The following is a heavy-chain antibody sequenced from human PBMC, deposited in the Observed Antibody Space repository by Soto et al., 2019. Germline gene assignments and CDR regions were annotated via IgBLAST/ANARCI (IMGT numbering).Heavy chain of an antibody. V-gene: IGHV4-39*01. CDR1: GGSISSSSYY. CDR2: IYYSGST. J-gene: IGHJ6*02. Sequence: QLQLQESGPGLVKPSETLSLTCTVSGGSISSSSYYWGWIRQPPGKGLEWIGSIYYSGSTYYNPSLKRRVTISVDTSKNQFSLKLSSVTAADTAVYYCARHRLRSSWYITEYYYYGMDVWGQGTKVTV. CDR3: ARHRLRSSWYITEYYYYGMDV. D-gene: IGHD6-13*01.